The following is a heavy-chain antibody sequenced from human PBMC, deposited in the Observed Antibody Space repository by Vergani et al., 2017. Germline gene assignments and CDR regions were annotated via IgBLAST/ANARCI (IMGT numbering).Heavy chain of an antibody. CDR1: GGSISSYY. V-gene: IGHV4-4*07. CDR2: IYTSGST. J-gene: IGHJ6*03. D-gene: IGHD3-3*01. Sequence: QMQLQESGPGLVKPSETLSLTCTVSGGSISSYYWSWIRQPAGKGLEWIGRIYTSGSTNYNPSLKSRVTMSVDTSKNQFSLKLSSVTAADTAVYYCARGGRIWSGYYYYYYMDVWGKGTTVTVSS. CDR3: ARGGRIWSGYYYYYYMDV.